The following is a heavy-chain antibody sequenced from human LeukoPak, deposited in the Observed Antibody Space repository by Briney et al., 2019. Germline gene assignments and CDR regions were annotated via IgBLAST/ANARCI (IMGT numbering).Heavy chain of an antibody. CDR2: MNPNSGNT. CDR1: GYTFTSYD. D-gene: IGHD2-15*01. V-gene: IGHV1-8*01. J-gene: IGHJ5*02. Sequence: GASVKVSCKAYGYTFTSYDINWVRQATGQGLEWMGWMNPNSGNTGYAQKFQGRVTMTRNTSISTAYMELSSLRSEDTAVYYCARGTSCSGGSCYDDDWFDPWGQGTLVTVSS. CDR3: ARGTSCSGGSCYDDDWFDP.